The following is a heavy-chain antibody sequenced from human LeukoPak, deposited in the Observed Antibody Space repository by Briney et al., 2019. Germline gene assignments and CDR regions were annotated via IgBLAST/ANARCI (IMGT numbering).Heavy chain of an antibody. CDR2: IYPDDSDT. J-gene: IGHJ4*02. Sequence: GESLKISCEGSGYSFTNYWIGWVRQMPGEGLEWMGVIYPDDSDTRYSPSFQGQVTISADKSIGTAYLQWSSLKASDTAMYYCAIGGDSSTSCYRCFNYWGQGTLVTVSS. D-gene: IGHD2-2*01. CDR1: GYSFTNYW. V-gene: IGHV5-51*01. CDR3: AIGGDSSTSCYRCFNY.